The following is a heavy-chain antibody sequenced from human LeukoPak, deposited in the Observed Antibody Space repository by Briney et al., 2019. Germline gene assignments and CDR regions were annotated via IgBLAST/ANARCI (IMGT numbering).Heavy chain of an antibody. Sequence: ASVKVSCKPYGYTFNTYGITWVRQAPGQGLEWMGWISPYNGNTNYAQRFQGRVTLTTDTSTSTAYMELRSLRSDDTAVYYCARGPHERSGYPDDWGQGTLVTVSS. V-gene: IGHV1-18*01. CDR1: GYTFNTYG. J-gene: IGHJ4*02. CDR3: ARGPHERSGYPDD. CDR2: ISPYNGNT. D-gene: IGHD3-22*01.